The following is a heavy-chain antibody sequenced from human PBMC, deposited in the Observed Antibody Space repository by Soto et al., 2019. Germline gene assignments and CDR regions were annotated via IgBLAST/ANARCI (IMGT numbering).Heavy chain of an antibody. Sequence: GSLRLSCSASGFTLSIYAMHWVRQAPGKGLEYVSSLSINGGSTHYADSVKGRFAISRDNSKNTVYLQMSSLRAEDTAVYYCVKGEYYYDSGPPGYWGQGTLVTVSS. CDR3: VKGEYYYDSGPPGY. CDR2: LSINGGST. J-gene: IGHJ4*02. D-gene: IGHD3-22*01. V-gene: IGHV3-64D*06. CDR1: GFTLSIYA.